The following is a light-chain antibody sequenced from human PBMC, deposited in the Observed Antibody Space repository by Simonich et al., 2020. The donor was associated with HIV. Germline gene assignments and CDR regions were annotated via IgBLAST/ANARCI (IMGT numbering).Light chain of an antibody. CDR2: DVS. CDR1: SSDVGAYDF. V-gene: IGLV2-11*01. J-gene: IGLJ2*01. CDR3: CSYAGSYTFVV. Sequence: QSALTQPASVSGSPGQSITISCTGTSSDVGAYDFVSWDQQHPGKAPKLMIYDVSKRPSGVPDRFSGSKSGNTASLTISGLQAEDEADYYCCSYAGSYTFVVFGGGTKLTVL.